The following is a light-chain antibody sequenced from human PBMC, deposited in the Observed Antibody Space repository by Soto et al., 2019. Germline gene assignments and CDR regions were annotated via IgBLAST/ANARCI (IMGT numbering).Light chain of an antibody. J-gene: IGLJ2*01. Sequence: QSALTQPASVSGSPGQSITISCTGTSSDIGGYNYVSWYQQHPGKAPKLMIYDVTNRPSGVSNRFSGSKSGSTASLTISGVQAEDEADYDCSSYTSSSTVVFVGGTQLTVL. CDR3: SSYTSSSTVV. CDR2: DVT. V-gene: IGLV2-14*01. CDR1: SSDIGGYNY.